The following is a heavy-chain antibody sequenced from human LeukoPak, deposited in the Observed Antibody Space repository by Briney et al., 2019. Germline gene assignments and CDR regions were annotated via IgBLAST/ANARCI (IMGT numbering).Heavy chain of an antibody. CDR3: ARDSSGWYLVYYFDY. D-gene: IGHD6-19*01. CDR1: GFTFSRFA. J-gene: IGHJ4*02. Sequence: PGGSLRLSCANSGFTFSRFAMSWVRQAPGKGLEWVSNIKQDGSEKYYVDSVKGRFTISRDNAKNSLYLQMNSLRAEDTAVYYCARDSSGWYLVYYFDYWGQGTLVTVSS. V-gene: IGHV3-7*01. CDR2: IKQDGSEK.